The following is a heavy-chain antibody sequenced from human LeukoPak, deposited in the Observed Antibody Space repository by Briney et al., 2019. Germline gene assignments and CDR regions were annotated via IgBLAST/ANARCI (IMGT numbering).Heavy chain of an antibody. CDR3: ARAWGMAKGLDY. CDR1: GFTFSSYG. CDR2: IWYDGSNK. Sequence: GGSLRLSFAASGFTFSSYGMHWVRQAPGKGLEGVAVIWYDGSNKYYADSVKGRFTISRDNSKNTLYLQMNSLRAEDTAVYYCARAWGMAKGLDYWGQGTLVTVSS. J-gene: IGHJ4*02. V-gene: IGHV3-33*01. D-gene: IGHD3-16*01.